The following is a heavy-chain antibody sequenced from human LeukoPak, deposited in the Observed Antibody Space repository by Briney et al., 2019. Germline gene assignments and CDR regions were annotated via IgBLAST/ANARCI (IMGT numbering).Heavy chain of an antibody. J-gene: IGHJ4*02. D-gene: IGHD6-13*01. V-gene: IGHV3-11*01. CDR3: ARDPPAAGTIYFDY. CDR1: GFTFSDYY. Sequence: GGSLRLSCAASGFTFSDYYMSWIRQAPGRGLEWVSYISSSGSTIYYADSVKGRFTISRDNAKNSLYLQMNSLRAEDTAVYYCARDPPAAGTIYFDYWGQGTLVTVSS. CDR2: ISSSGSTI.